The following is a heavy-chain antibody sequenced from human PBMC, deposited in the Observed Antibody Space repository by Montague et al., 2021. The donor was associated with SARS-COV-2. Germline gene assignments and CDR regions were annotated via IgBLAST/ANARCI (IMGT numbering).Heavy chain of an antibody. CDR2: IDYSGXA. CDR1: GDSISSSSYY. J-gene: IGHJ6*02. CDR3: ARDTRIAMLVVVTRYGLDV. Sequence: SETLSLTCTVSGDSISSSSYYWAWIRQPPGKGLEWIGTIDYSGXAXYXXXXKXQVTISVDTSKNQFSLKLSSVTAADTAVYYCARDTRIAMLVVVTRYGLDVWGQGTTVTVSS. V-gene: IGHV4-39*07. D-gene: IGHD3-22*01.